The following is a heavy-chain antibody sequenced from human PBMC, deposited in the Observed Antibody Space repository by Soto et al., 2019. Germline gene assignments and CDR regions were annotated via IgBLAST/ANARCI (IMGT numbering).Heavy chain of an antibody. V-gene: IGHV1-18*01. CDR2: ISAYNGNT. CDR3: ARGASARTGYYFDY. D-gene: IGHD1-1*01. J-gene: IGHJ4*02. CDR1: GYTFTSYG. Sequence: QVQLVQSGAEVKKPGASVKVSCKASGYTFTSYGISWVRQAPGHGLEWMGWISAYNGNTNYAQKLQGRGNMNTDTSTRPAYIELRSLRSADTAVYYVARGASARTGYYFDYRGKGTLVTVSS.